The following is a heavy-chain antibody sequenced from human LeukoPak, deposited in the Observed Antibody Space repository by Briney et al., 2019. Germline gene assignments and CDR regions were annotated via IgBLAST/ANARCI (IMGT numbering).Heavy chain of an antibody. V-gene: IGHV4-38-2*01. CDR2: IYHSGST. CDR3: ARNPNRPVRGADNWFDP. J-gene: IGHJ5*02. CDR1: GFTFSSYW. Sequence: LRLSCAASGFTFSSYWMSWIRQPPGKGLEWIGSIYHSGSTYYNPSLKSRVTISVDTSKNQFSLKLSSVTAADTAVYYCARNPNRPVRGADNWFDPWGQGTLVTVSS. D-gene: IGHD3-10*01.